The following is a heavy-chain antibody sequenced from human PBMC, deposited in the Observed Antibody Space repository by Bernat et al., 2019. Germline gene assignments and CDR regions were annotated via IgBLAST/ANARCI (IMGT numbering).Heavy chain of an antibody. CDR1: GFTFSSYA. V-gene: IGHV3-23*01. CDR2: ISGSGGST. Sequence: EVQLLESGGGLVQPGGSLRLSCAASGFTFSSYAMSWVRQAPGKGLEWVSAISGSGGSTYYADSVKGRFTISRDNSKNTLYLQMNSLRAEDTAVYYSAKVYYYDSSGYYTYPYYFDYWGQGTLVTVSS. CDR3: AKVYYYDSSGYYTYPYYFDY. J-gene: IGHJ4*02. D-gene: IGHD3-22*01.